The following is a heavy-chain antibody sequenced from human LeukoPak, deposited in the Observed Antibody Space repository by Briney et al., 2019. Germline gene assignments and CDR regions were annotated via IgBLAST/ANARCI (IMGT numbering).Heavy chain of an antibody. V-gene: IGHV4-39*01. D-gene: IGHD6-6*01. CDR2: IYYSGST. J-gene: IGHJ4*02. CDR1: GGSISSSSYY. CDR3: ARQSAYSSFTEYYFDY. Sequence: PSETLSLTCTVSGGSISSSSYYWGWIRQPPGKGLEWIGSIYYSGSTYYNPSLKSRVTISVDTSKNQFSLKLSSVTAADTAVYYCARQSAYSSFTEYYFDYWGQGTLVTVSS.